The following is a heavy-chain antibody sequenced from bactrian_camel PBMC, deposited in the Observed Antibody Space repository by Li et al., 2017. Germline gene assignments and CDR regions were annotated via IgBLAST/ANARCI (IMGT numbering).Heavy chain of an antibody. J-gene: IGHJ4*01. CDR1: GYTWSGPEYA. CDR2: IGLDSPT. CDR3: AAEGYDGSCRVGGQFDY. D-gene: IGHD6*01. Sequence: HVQLVESGGDSVQAGGSLTLSCSVSGYTWSGPEYADSGDCMGWFRQVPGKEREGGATIGLDSPTSYRNSVKGRFTMSQDADKNTLYLQMNNLKPEDTGMYYCAAEGYDGSCRVGGQFDYWGQGTQVTVS. V-gene: IGHV3S55*01.